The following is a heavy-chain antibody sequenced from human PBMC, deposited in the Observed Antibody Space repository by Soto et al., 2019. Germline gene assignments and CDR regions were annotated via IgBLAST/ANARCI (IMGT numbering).Heavy chain of an antibody. CDR1: GYTFTSYG. CDR2: ISAYNGNT. CDR3: ARDYMYYDFWSGYYGETPFFDY. D-gene: IGHD3-3*01. J-gene: IGHJ4*01. Sequence: ASVKVSCKASGYTFTSYGISWVRQAPGQGLEWMVCISAYNGNTNYAQKLQGRVTMTTDTSTSTAYMELTSLRSDDTAVYYCARDYMYYDFWSGYYGETPFFDYWG. V-gene: IGHV1-18*04.